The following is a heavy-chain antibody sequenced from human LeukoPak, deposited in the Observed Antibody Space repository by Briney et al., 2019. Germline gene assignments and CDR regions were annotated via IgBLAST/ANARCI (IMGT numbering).Heavy chain of an antibody. CDR3: AKDSDRSSWSRYYYYYYGMDV. D-gene: IGHD6-13*01. CDR1: GFTFGSYG. V-gene: IGHV3-30*18. CDR2: ISHDGSNK. Sequence: PGRSLRLSCAASGFTFGSYGMHWVRQAPGKGLEWVAVISHDGSNKYYADSVKGRSTISRDNSKNTLYLQMNSLRAEDTAVYYCAKDSDRSSWSRYYYYYYGMDVWGQGTTVTVSS. J-gene: IGHJ6*02.